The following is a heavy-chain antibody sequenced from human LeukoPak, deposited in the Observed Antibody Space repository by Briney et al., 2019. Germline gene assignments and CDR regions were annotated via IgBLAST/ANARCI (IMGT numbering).Heavy chain of an antibody. J-gene: IGHJ4*02. Sequence: GGSLRLSCAASGFTFGNYWMSWVRQAPGKELEWVANIKQDGSNKYYADSVKGRFTISRDNSKNTLYLQMNSLRAEDTAVYYCAKERYSSGWYESSIDYWGQGTLVTVSS. CDR1: GFTFGNYW. V-gene: IGHV3-7*01. D-gene: IGHD6-19*01. CDR3: AKERYSSGWYESSIDY. CDR2: IKQDGSNK.